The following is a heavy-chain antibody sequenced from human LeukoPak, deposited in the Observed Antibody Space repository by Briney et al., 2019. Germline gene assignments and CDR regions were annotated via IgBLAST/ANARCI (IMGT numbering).Heavy chain of an antibody. J-gene: IGHJ5*02. CDR1: GGSITSNNW. CDR3: ARDLGRMVVAAAHWFDP. Sequence: SGTLSLTCAVSGGSITSNNWWSWVRQPPGKGLEWIGEIYHSGSTNYNPSLKSRVTMSVDTSKNQFSLKLSSVTAADTAVYYCARDLGRMVVAAAHWFDPWGQGTLVTVSS. D-gene: IGHD2-15*01. CDR2: IYHSGST. V-gene: IGHV4-4*02.